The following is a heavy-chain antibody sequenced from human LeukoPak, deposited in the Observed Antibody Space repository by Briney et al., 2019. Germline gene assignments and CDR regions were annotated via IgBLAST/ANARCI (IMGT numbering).Heavy chain of an antibody. CDR1: GFTFSSYS. D-gene: IGHD1-26*01. V-gene: IGHV3-21*01. CDR2: ISGSSSYI. CDR3: ARVPMYSGYFDY. Sequence: GGSLRLSCAASGFTFSSYSMNWVRQAPGKGLEWVSSISGSSSYIYYADSVKGRFTISRHNAKNSLYLQMNSLRAEDTAVYYCARVPMYSGYFDYWGQGTLVTVSS. J-gene: IGHJ4*02.